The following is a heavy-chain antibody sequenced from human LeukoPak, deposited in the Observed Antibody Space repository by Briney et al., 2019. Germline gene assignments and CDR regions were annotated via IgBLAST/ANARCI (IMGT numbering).Heavy chain of an antibody. Sequence: GGSLRLSCEASGFTSGSHAMYWVRQAPGKGLEWVAGIFGSGGSPHYADPVKGRFTISRDNSRNTVYLQINSLRAEDTAVYYCGKTTVGYSSGQKPAWPVDYWGQGTLVTVSS. CDR3: GKTTVGYSSGQKPAWPVDY. V-gene: IGHV3-23*01. D-gene: IGHD5-18*01. J-gene: IGHJ4*02. CDR1: GFTSGSHA. CDR2: IFGSGGSP.